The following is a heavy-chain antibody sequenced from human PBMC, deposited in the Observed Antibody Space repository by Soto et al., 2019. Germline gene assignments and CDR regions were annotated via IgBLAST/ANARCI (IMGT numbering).Heavy chain of an antibody. J-gene: IGHJ4*02. Sequence: VQLVESGGGVVQPGRSLRLSCAASGFTFSSYGMHWVRQAPGKGLEWVAVIWYDGSNKYYADSVKGRFTISRDNSKNTLYLQMNSLRAEDTAVYYCARGDYYGSGSYYNNPLDYWGQGTLVTVSS. V-gene: IGHV3-33*01. CDR2: IWYDGSNK. D-gene: IGHD3-10*01. CDR3: ARGDYYGSGSYYNNPLDY. CDR1: GFTFSSYG.